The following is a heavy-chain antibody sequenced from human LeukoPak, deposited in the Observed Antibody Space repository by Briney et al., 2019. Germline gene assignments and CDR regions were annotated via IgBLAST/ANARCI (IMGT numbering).Heavy chain of an antibody. V-gene: IGHV3-7*01. J-gene: IGHJ4*02. CDR1: GFTFSTYW. Sequence: GGTLRLSCAASGFTFSTYWMSWVRQAPGKGLEWVANIHQDGSAKYYVDSVKGRFTISRDNAKKSLYLQMNSLRVEDTAVYYCAGDGQGLYSYGPGYWGQGTLVTVSS. D-gene: IGHD5-18*01. CDR3: AGDGQGLYSYGPGY. CDR2: IHQDGSAK.